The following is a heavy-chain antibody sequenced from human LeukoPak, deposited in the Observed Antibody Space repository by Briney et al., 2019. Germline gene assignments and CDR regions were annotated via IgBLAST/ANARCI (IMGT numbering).Heavy chain of an antibody. CDR3: ARFKRAGSCRFDY. CDR2: IKQDGSEK. V-gene: IGHV3-7*01. D-gene: IGHD2-2*01. J-gene: IGHJ4*02. Sequence: GGSLRLSCAASGFTFSSYWMSWVRQAPGKGLEWVANIKQDGSEKYYVDSVKGRFTISRDNAKNSLYLQMNSLRAEDTAVYYCARFKRAGSCRFDYWGQGTLVTVS. CDR1: GFTFSSYW.